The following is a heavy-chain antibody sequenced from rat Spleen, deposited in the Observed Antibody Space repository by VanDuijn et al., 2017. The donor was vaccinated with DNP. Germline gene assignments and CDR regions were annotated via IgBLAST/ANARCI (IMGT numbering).Heavy chain of an antibody. CDR1: GFTFSNAW. CDR2: IKAKSNNYAT. Sequence: EVQLVETGGSLVQPGKSLKLTCATSGFTFSNAWMHWVRQSPEKQLEWVAQIKAKSNNYATYYAESGKGRFTISKDDTKSSVYLQMNSLKEEDTAIYYCSSSHYWGQGVMVTVSS. J-gene: IGHJ2*01. V-gene: IGHV6-8*01. CDR3: SSSHY.